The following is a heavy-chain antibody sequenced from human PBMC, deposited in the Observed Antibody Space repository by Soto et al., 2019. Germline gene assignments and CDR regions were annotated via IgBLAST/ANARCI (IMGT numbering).Heavy chain of an antibody. Sequence: SLRLSCVTSGFTFSSYGMHWVRQAPGKGLEWLAIIRYDGSNKYYGDSVKGRFTISRDNSNNTLYLEMNNLRAEDTAVYYCARDRTFYGSGSKGMDFWGQGTTVPVSS. CDR3: ARDRTFYGSGSKGMDF. V-gene: IGHV3-33*01. CDR1: GFTFSSYG. D-gene: IGHD3-10*01. J-gene: IGHJ6*02. CDR2: IRYDGSNK.